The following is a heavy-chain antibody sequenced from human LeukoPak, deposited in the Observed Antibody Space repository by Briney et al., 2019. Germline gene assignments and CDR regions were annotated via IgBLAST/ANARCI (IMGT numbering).Heavy chain of an antibody. CDR3: ARDQRGSSWYP. J-gene: IGHJ5*02. CDR2: ISGSGGST. D-gene: IGHD6-13*01. Sequence: GGSLRLSCAASGFTFSSYAMSWVRQAPGKGLEWVSAISGSGGSTYYADSVKGRFTISRDNSKNTLYLQMNSLRAEDTAVYYCARDQRGSSWYPWGQGTLVTVSS. CDR1: GFTFSSYA. V-gene: IGHV3-23*01.